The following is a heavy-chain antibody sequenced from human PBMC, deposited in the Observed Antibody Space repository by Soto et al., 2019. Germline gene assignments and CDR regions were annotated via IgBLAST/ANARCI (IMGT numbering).Heavy chain of an antibody. CDR2: IYYSGST. D-gene: IGHD3-10*01. CDR1: GGSMSSGDYY. Sequence: SETLSLTCTVSGGSMSSGDYYWSWIRQPPGKGLEWIGYIYYSGSTYYNPSLKSRVTISVDTSKNQFSLKLSSVTAADTAVYYCARGVGQTDASGWFDPWGQGTLVTVSS. CDR3: ARGVGQTDASGWFDP. J-gene: IGHJ5*02. V-gene: IGHV4-30-4*01.